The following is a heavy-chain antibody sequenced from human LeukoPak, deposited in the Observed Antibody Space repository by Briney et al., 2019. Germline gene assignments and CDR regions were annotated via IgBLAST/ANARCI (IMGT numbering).Heavy chain of an antibody. CDR3: AKEQHQRVSANFDY. D-gene: IGHD1-1*01. Sequence: GGSLRLSCAASGFTFSSYGMHWVRQAPGKGLEWVAFIRYDGSNKYYADSVKGRFTISRDNSKNTLYLQMNSLRAEDTAVYYCAKEQHQRVSANFDYWGQGTLVTVSS. CDR2: IRYDGSNK. V-gene: IGHV3-30*02. J-gene: IGHJ4*02. CDR1: GFTFSSYG.